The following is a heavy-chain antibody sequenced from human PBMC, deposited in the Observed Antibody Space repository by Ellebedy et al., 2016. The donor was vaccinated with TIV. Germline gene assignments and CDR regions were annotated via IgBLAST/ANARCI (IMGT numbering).Heavy chain of an antibody. V-gene: IGHV3-33*06. CDR1: GFTFSSYG. CDR2: IWYDGSNK. Sequence: GESLKISXTASGFTFSSYGMHWVRQAPGKGLEWVAVIWYDGSNKYYADSVKGRFTISRDNSKNTLYLQMNSLRAEDTAVYYCAKSSIVGYSSGWYSLDYWGQGTLVTVSS. D-gene: IGHD6-19*01. CDR3: AKSSIVGYSSGWYSLDY. J-gene: IGHJ4*02.